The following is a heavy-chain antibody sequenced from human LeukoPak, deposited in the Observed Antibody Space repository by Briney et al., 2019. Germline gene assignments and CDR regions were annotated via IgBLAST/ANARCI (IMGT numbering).Heavy chain of an antibody. Sequence: TSETLSLTCTVSGGSISSYYWSWIRQPPGKGLGWMGYIYYSGSTNYNPSLKSRVTISVDTSKNQFSLKLSSVTAADTAVYYCARHETYYDFWSADGGDGMDVWGQGTTVTVSS. CDR3: ARHETYYDFWSADGGDGMDV. CDR2: IYYSGST. J-gene: IGHJ6*02. D-gene: IGHD3-3*01. V-gene: IGHV4-59*08. CDR1: GGSISSYY.